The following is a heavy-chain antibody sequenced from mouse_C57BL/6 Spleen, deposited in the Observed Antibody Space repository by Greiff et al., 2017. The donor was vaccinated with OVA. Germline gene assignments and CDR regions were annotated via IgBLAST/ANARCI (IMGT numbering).Heavy chain of an antibody. CDR2: IYPGGGYT. CDR1: GYTFTNYW. Sequence: VQLQQSGAELVRPGTSVKMSCKASGYTFTNYWIGWAKQRPGHGLEWIGDIYPGGGYTNYNEKFKGRATLTADKSSSTAYMQFSSLTSEDSAIYYCARWDYYGSSPYYFDDWGQGTTLTVSS. V-gene: IGHV1-63*01. CDR3: ARWDYYGSSPYYFDD. J-gene: IGHJ2*01. D-gene: IGHD1-1*01.